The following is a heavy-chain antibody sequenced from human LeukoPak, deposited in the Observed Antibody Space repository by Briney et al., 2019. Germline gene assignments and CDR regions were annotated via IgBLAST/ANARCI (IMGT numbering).Heavy chain of an antibody. CDR3: ARDDSGSYYFDY. D-gene: IGHD1-26*01. V-gene: IGHV1-2*02. CDR1: GYTFTGYA. CDR2: INPNSVGT. Sequence: GSVKVSGKASGYTFTGYAMHWGREAPGQGLEWRGWINPNSVGTNYAQKFQGRATMSSDTSISTAYMELSRLTSDATAVYYCARDDSGSYYFDYWGPGTLVTVSP. J-gene: IGHJ4*02.